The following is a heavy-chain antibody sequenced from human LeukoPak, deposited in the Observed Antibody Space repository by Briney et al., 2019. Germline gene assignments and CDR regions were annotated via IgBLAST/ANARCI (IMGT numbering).Heavy chain of an antibody. CDR1: GFTFSSYG. CDR3: AKPKYSSSSEYYFDY. Sequence: GGSLRLSCAASGFTFSSYGMHWVRQAPGKGLEWVAFIRYDGSNKYYADSVKGRFTISRDNSKNTLYLQMNSLRAEDTAVYYCAKPKYSSSSEYYFDYWGQGTLVTVSS. D-gene: IGHD6-6*01. V-gene: IGHV3-30*02. CDR2: IRYDGSNK. J-gene: IGHJ4*02.